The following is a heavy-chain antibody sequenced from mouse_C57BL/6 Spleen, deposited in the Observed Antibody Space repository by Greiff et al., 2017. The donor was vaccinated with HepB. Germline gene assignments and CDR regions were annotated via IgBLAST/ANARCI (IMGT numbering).Heavy chain of an antibody. CDR3: ARYMDYRVDYYAMDY. J-gene: IGHJ4*01. CDR2: IRNKANGYTT. D-gene: IGHD2-12*01. Sequence: EVKLQESGGGLVQPGGSLSLSCAASGFTFTDYYMSWVRQPPGKALEWLGFIRNKANGYTTEYSASVKGRFTISRDNSQSILYLQMNALRAEDSSTYYCARYMDYRVDYYAMDYWGQGTSVTVSS. V-gene: IGHV7-3*01. CDR1: GFTFTDYY.